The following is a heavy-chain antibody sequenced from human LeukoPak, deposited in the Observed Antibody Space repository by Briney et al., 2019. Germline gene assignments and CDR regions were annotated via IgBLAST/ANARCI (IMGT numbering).Heavy chain of an antibody. D-gene: IGHD3-3*01. Sequence: TGGSLRLSCAASGFTFSSYSMNWVRQAPGKGLEWVSSISSSSSYIYYADSVKGRFTISRDNAKNSLYLQMNSLRAEDTAVYYCASGSGAYYDWELPYYFDYWGQGTLVTVSS. CDR1: GFTFSSYS. CDR2: ISSSSSYI. V-gene: IGHV3-21*01. CDR3: ASGSGAYYDWELPYYFDY. J-gene: IGHJ4*02.